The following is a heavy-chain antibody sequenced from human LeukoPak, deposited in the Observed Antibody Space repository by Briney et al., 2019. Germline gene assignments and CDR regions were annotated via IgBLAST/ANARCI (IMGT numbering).Heavy chain of an antibody. J-gene: IGHJ4*02. CDR1: GFTFSRYS. CDR2: ITSSSSTI. V-gene: IGHV3-48*01. Sequence: PGGSLRPSCAASGFTFSRYSMNWVRQAPGKWPEWVSYITSSSSTIYYADSVKGRFTISRDNAKNSLYLQMNSLRAADTAVYYCASRYYDSSGYLSDYWGQGTLVTVSS. CDR3: ASRYYDSSGYLSDY. D-gene: IGHD3-22*01.